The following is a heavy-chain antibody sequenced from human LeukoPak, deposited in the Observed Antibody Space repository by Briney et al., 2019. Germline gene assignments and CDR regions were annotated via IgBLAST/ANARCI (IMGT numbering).Heavy chain of an antibody. Sequence: VGSLRLSCAASGFTFSSYAMTWVRQAPGKGLEWVSAISGSGGSTYYADSVKGRFTISRDNSKNTLYLQMNSLIVEDTAVYYCAKDLTGGSTRVVPAANPFDPWGQGTLVTVSS. CDR1: GFTFSSYA. V-gene: IGHV3-23*01. CDR3: AKDLTGGSTRVVPAANPFDP. D-gene: IGHD2-2*01. J-gene: IGHJ5*02. CDR2: ISGSGGST.